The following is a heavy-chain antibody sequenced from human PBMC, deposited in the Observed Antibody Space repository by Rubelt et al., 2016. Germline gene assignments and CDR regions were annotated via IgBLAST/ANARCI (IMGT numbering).Heavy chain of an antibody. D-gene: IGHD3-22*01. J-gene: IGHJ5*02. Sequence: QVQLQQWGAGLLKPSETLSLTCAVYGGSFSGYYWSWVRQPPGKGLEWIGYIYHSGSTYYNPSLKGRVTISVDRSKNQLSLKLSSLTAADTAVYYCARGGRNYYDSSGYYWFDPWGQGTLVTVSS. V-gene: IGHV4-34*01. CDR3: ARGGRNYYDSSGYYWFDP. CDR1: GGSFSGYY. CDR2: IYHSGST.